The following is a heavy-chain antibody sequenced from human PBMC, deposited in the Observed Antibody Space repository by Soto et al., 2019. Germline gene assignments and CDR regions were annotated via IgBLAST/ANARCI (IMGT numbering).Heavy chain of an antibody. V-gene: IGHV3-15*07. CDR1: GFTFSNAW. J-gene: IGHJ4*01. Sequence: PGGSLRLSCAAPGFTFSNAWINWVRQTPGRGLEWVGRVKSKNDGGTTDFAAPVKGRFAISRDDSKNMVYLEMNSLQTEDTAMYYCTTVSYITTIPVRFDYWGHGTLVTVSS. CDR3: TTVSYITTIPVRFDY. D-gene: IGHD3-22*01. CDR2: VKSKNDGGTT.